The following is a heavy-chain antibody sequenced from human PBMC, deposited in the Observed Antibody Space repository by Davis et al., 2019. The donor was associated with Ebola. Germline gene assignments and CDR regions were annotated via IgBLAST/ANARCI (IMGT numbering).Heavy chain of an antibody. J-gene: IGHJ6*02. CDR3: ARHGYSGHDYRAYFYGMDV. D-gene: IGHD5-12*01. CDR2: IWYDEKNK. CDR1: GFTFSSYG. V-gene: IGHV3-33*01. Sequence: GESLKISCAASGFTFSSYGSHWVRQAPGKGLEWVAVIWYDEKNKYHRDTVKGRFTISRDNYKNTLYLQMNSLRAEDTAVYYCARHGYSGHDYRAYFYGMDVWGQGTTVTVTS.